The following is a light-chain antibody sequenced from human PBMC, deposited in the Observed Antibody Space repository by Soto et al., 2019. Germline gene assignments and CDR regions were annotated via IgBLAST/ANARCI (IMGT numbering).Light chain of an antibody. Sequence: EIVLTQSPGTLSLSPGERATLSCRASQSVSSSYLAWYQQTPGQAPRLLIYRASSRATGIPDRFSGSGSGTDFTLTISRLEPEDLAVYYCQQYGSSPWTFGQGTKVEIK. CDR1: QSVSSSY. CDR2: RAS. V-gene: IGKV3-20*01. CDR3: QQYGSSPWT. J-gene: IGKJ1*01.